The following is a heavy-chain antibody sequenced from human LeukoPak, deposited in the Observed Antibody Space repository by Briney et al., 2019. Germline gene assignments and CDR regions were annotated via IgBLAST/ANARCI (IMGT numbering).Heavy chain of an antibody. Sequence: PGGSLRLSCAASGFTFSSYAMSWVRQAPGKGLEWVSAISGSGGSTYYADSVRGRFTISRDNSKNTLYLQMNSLRAEDTAVYYCAKVVRVWEYFHIAAAGSLSNWFDPWGQGTLVTVSS. CDR1: GFTFSSYA. D-gene: IGHD6-13*01. CDR3: AKVVRVWEYFHIAAAGSLSNWFDP. J-gene: IGHJ5*02. CDR2: ISGSGGST. V-gene: IGHV3-23*01.